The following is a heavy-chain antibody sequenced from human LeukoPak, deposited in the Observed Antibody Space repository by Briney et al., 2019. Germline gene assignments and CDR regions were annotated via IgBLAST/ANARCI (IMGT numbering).Heavy chain of an antibody. D-gene: IGHD2-2*03. Sequence: GGSLRLSCAASGFTFSSYSMNWVRQAPGKGLEWVSYISSSSSTIYYADSVKGRFTISRDNAKNSLYLQMNSLRAEDTAVCYCASMDIVVVPAVTDDAFDIWGQGTMVTVSS. J-gene: IGHJ3*02. CDR2: ISSSSSTI. CDR3: ASMDIVVVPAVTDDAFDI. V-gene: IGHV3-48*01. CDR1: GFTFSSYS.